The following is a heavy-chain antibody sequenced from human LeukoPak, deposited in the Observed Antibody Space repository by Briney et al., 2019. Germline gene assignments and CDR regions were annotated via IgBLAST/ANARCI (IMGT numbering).Heavy chain of an antibody. D-gene: IGHD3-10*01. J-gene: IGHJ6*02. Sequence: PGGSLRLSCAASGFTFSDYYMSWIRQAPGKGLEWVSYISKSGTSTKYADSVKGRFSISRDNAKQSLYLQLTSLTAEDTAVYYCAKGPYYGSGSSYYYYGLDVWGQGTTVTVSS. V-gene: IGHV3-11*05. CDR2: ISKSGTST. CDR1: GFTFSDYY. CDR3: AKGPYYGSGSSYYYYGLDV.